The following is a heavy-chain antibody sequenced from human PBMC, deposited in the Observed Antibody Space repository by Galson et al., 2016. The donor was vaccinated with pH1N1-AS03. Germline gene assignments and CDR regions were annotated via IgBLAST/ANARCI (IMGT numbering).Heavy chain of an antibody. V-gene: IGHV3-30*01. CDR2: IPYDGSYE. J-gene: IGHJ4*02. D-gene: IGHD1-7*01. CDR3: AGANYQYYFDC. CDR1: GFTFSNYA. Sequence: LRLSCAASGFTFSNYAMHWVRQAPGQGLEWVAIIPYDGSYEYYADSVRGRFTISRDDSKNTLFLQMNSLRPDDTALYYCAGANYQYYFDCWGQGTLVTVSS.